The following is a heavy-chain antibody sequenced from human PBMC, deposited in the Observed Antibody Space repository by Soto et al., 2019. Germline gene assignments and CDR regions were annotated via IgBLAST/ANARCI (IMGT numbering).Heavy chain of an antibody. CDR1: GGTFSSYA. Sequence: QVQLVQSGAEVKKPGSSVKVSCKASGGTFSSYAISWVRQAPGQGLEWMGGIIPIFGTANYAPKFQGRVTITADESTSTAYMELSSLRSEDTAVYYCARRYDSSGYYARGGAFDIWGQGTMVTVSS. CDR2: IIPIFGTA. V-gene: IGHV1-69*01. CDR3: ARRYDSSGYYARGGAFDI. J-gene: IGHJ3*02. D-gene: IGHD3-22*01.